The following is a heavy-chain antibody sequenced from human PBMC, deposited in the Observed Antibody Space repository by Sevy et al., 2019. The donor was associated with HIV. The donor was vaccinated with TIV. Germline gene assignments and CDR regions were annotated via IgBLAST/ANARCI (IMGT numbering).Heavy chain of an antibody. CDR1: GFTFRRYA. Sequence: GGSLRLSCAASGFTFRRYAMHWVRQAPGQGLESVAVISYDGGKTYHADSVKGRFTISRDNSENTLYLQMSSLRAEDTAVYYCTRDGGGDYFDYWGLGTLVTVSS. V-gene: IGHV3-30*04. D-gene: IGHD2-15*01. J-gene: IGHJ4*02. CDR3: TRDGGGDYFDY. CDR2: ISYDGGKT.